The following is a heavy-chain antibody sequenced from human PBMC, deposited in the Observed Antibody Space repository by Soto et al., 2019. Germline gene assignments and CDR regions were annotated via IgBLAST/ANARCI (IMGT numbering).Heavy chain of an antibody. D-gene: IGHD2-21*01. V-gene: IGHV1-69*08. J-gene: IGHJ6*02. CDR2: IITVLGTT. CDR3: ARRRYCGYDCYHKHYNGMDV. CDR1: GDTFSSYA. Sequence: QVQLVQSGAELKKTGSSVKVSCRASGDTFSSYAVNWVRQAPGRGLEWMGRIITVLGTTDYAQNFKGRVTITAEKATXTXYXXLSSLRSEDTAVYYCARRRYCGYDCYHKHYNGMDVWGPGTTVTVAS.